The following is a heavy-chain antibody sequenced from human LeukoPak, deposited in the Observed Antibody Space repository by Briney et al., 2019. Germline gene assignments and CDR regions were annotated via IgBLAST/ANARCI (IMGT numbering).Heavy chain of an antibody. V-gene: IGHV4-59*01. D-gene: IGHD2-15*01. Sequence: SETLSLTCTVSGGSISSYYWSWIRQPPGKGLEWIGYIYYSGSTNYNPSLMSRVTISVDTSKNQFSLKLSSVTAADTAVYYCARVVVVAATWFDPWGQGTLVTVSS. J-gene: IGHJ5*02. CDR2: IYYSGST. CDR1: GGSISSYY. CDR3: ARVVVVAATWFDP.